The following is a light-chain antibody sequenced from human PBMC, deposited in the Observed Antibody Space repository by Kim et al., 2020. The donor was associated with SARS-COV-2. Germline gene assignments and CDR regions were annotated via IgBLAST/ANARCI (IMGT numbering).Light chain of an antibody. CDR3: QQSYITPFT. V-gene: IGKV1-39*01. CDR2: AAS. Sequence: ASVGDRVTNTCRTTQSITSHLNWYQQKPGRAPKLLITAASTLQGGVPARCSGSGSETDFTLTISSLQPEDFATYFCQQSYITPFTFGPGTKVDIK. J-gene: IGKJ3*01. CDR1: QSITSH.